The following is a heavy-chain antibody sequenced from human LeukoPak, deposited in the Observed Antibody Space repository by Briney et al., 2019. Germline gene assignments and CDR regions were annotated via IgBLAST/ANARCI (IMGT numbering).Heavy chain of an antibody. Sequence: GGSLRLSCAASGFTFTTYDMNWVRQAPGMGLECVSYISSSSSTIYYADSVKGRFTISRDNAKNSLYLQMNSLRAEDTAVYYCARVGRYYDILGWGQGTLVTVSS. D-gene: IGHD3-9*01. J-gene: IGHJ4*02. CDR1: GFTFTTYD. V-gene: IGHV3-48*01. CDR2: ISSSSSTI. CDR3: ARVGRYYDILG.